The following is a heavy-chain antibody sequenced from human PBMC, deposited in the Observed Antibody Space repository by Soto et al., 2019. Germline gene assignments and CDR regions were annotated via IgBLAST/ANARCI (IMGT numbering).Heavy chain of an antibody. CDR1: GYTFTNYG. D-gene: IGHD3-22*01. V-gene: IGHV1-18*01. Sequence: QVQLVQSGAEVKKPGASVKVSCKVSGYTFTNYGIIWVRQTPGQGLEGRGWLSSYTGNTNYAQELQGRVTMTTDTSTSTAYKELRRLRSDDTAVYYCARDVCHYYAGSGYQIYFDYWGQRTLVTISS. J-gene: IGHJ4*02. CDR2: LSSYTGNT. CDR3: ARDVCHYYAGSGYQIYFDY.